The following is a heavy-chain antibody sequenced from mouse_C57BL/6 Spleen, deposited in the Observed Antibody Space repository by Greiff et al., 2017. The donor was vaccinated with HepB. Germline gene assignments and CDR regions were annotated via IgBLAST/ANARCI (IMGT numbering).Heavy chain of an antibody. CDR3: ARSGTTVVATRGPSWFAY. J-gene: IGHJ3*01. Sequence: VQLQQSGAELAKPGASVKLSCKASGYTFTSYWMHWVKQRPGQGLEWIGYINPSSGYTKYNQKFKDKATLTADKSSSTAYMQLSSLTYEDSAVYYCARSGTTVVATRGPSWFAYWGQGTLVTVSA. D-gene: IGHD1-1*01. V-gene: IGHV1-7*01. CDR1: GYTFTSYW. CDR2: INPSSGYT.